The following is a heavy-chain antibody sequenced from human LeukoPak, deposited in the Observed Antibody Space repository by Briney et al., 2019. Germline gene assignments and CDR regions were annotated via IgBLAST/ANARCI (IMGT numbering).Heavy chain of an antibody. CDR1: GFTFSSYA. Sequence: GGSQRLSCAASGFTFSSYAMSWVRQAPGKGLEWVSVIYSGGSTYYADSVKGRFTISRDNSKNTLYLQMNSLRAEDTAVYYCARVDTAMVTFDYWGQGTLVTVSS. CDR2: IYSGGST. CDR3: ARVDTAMVTFDY. V-gene: IGHV3-66*01. D-gene: IGHD5-18*01. J-gene: IGHJ4*02.